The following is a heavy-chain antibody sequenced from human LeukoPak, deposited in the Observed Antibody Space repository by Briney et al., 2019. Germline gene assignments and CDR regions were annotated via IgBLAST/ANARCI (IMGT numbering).Heavy chain of an antibody. CDR1: AFTFSNHG. J-gene: IGHJ4*02. Sequence: GGSLRLSCAGYAFTFSNHGMNWVRQAAGKGLEWVSGISPSGDITYYVDSVKGRFTISRDNSKNTFYLQMNSLRAEDTAVYYCAKDSGWLRFHYWGQGTLVTVSS. D-gene: IGHD5-12*01. CDR3: AKDSGWLRFHY. CDR2: ISPSGDIT. V-gene: IGHV3-23*01.